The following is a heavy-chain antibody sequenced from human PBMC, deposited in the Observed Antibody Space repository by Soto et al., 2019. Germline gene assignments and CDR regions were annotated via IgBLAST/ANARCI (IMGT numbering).Heavy chain of an antibody. D-gene: IGHD2-15*01. CDR3: AKRRGAGGQLDY. J-gene: IGHJ4*02. V-gene: IGHV3-23*01. CDR2: VSIGGST. CDR1: GFTFSSYA. Sequence: DVQLLESGGGLVQPEGSLRLSCAASGFTFSSYAMGWVRQGPGKGLEWVAVVSIGGSTHYADSVRGRFTISSDNSNYTLSLQINSQTAEDTSVYFCAKRRGAGGQLDYWGQGALVTVSS.